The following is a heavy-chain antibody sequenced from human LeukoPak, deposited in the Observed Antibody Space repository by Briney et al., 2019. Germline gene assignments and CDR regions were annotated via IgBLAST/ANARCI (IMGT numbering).Heavy chain of an antibody. D-gene: IGHD3-10*01. J-gene: IGHJ3*02. Sequence: GGSLRLSCAASGFTFSSYGMHWVRQAPGKGLEWVAFIRNDGSVKYYVDSVKGRFVISRDNFRNTLYMYMNNLRPDDSAVYYCAKDGVASSVWAFDIWGQGTMVTVSS. CDR1: GFTFSSYG. CDR3: AKDGVASSVWAFDI. V-gene: IGHV3-30*02. CDR2: IRNDGSVK.